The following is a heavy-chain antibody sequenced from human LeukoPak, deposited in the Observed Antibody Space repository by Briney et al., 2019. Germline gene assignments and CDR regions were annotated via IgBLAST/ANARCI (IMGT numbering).Heavy chain of an antibody. J-gene: IGHJ4*02. CDR2: IKQDGSGK. D-gene: IGHD3-22*01. CDR1: GFTFRSYW. Sequence: PGGSLRLSCAASGFTFRSYWMSWVRQAPGKGLEWVANIKQDGSGKYYVDSVKGRFTISRDNAMNSLYLQMNSLRAEDTAVYYCARVPYYYDGSGYFYFDSWGQGTLVTVSS. CDR3: ARVPYYYDGSGYFYFDS. V-gene: IGHV3-7*01.